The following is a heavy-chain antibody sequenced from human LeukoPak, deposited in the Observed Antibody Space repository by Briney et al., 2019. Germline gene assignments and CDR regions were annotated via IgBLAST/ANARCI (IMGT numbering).Heavy chain of an antibody. Sequence: GGSLRLSCAASGLTFTSHEMNWVRQAPGRGLEWISYISSSGSTIYYADSVKGLFTVSRDNAKNSLYLQMNSLRAEDTAVYYCALLGGTATVVDCWGQGTLVTVSS. J-gene: IGHJ4*02. CDR2: ISSSGSTI. V-gene: IGHV3-48*03. CDR3: ALLGGTATVVDC. D-gene: IGHD4-11*01. CDR1: GLTFTSHE.